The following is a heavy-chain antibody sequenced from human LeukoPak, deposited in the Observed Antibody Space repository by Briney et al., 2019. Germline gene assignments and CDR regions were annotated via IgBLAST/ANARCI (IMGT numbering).Heavy chain of an antibody. CDR1: GGSISSSSYY. Sequence: SETLSLTCTVSGGSISSSSYYWRWIRQPPGKGREWIGTIYYSGSTYYNPSLKSRVTISVDTSKNQFSLKLTSVTAADTAVYYCARPVPSRLGWFDPWGQGTLVTVSS. V-gene: IGHV4-39*01. J-gene: IGHJ5*02. D-gene: IGHD1-1*01. CDR3: ARPVPSRLGWFDP. CDR2: IYYSGST.